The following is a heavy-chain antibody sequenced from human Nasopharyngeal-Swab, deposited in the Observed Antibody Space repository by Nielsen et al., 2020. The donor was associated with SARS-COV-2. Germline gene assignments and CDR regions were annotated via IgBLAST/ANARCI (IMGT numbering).Heavy chain of an antibody. J-gene: IGHJ6*02. CDR2: ISYDGSYK. CDR3: AKPPRSFYYYGMDV. CDR1: GFTFSGDD. Sequence: GGSLRLSCAASGFTFSGDDMHWVRQAPGKGLEWVAVISYDGSYKYYADSVKDRFTISRDNSKNTLYLQMNSLRAEDTAVFYCAKPPRSFYYYGMDVWGQGTTVTVSS. D-gene: IGHD6-6*01. V-gene: IGHV3-30*18.